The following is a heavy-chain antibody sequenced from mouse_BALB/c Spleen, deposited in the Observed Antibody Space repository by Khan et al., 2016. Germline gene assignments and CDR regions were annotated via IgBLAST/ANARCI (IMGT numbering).Heavy chain of an antibody. Sequence: VQLQESGPGLVAPSQSLSITCTVSGFSLTGSSVNWVRQPPGKALEWLGMIWGDGSTDYNSGLKSRLSFSKDDSKSQVFLKLNSLQTDDTARYFYASYYDYDGGFAYWGQGTLVTVSA. J-gene: IGHJ3*01. D-gene: IGHD2-4*01. CDR3: ASYYDYDGGFAY. CDR1: GFSLTGSS. V-gene: IGHV2-6-7*01. CDR2: IWGDGST.